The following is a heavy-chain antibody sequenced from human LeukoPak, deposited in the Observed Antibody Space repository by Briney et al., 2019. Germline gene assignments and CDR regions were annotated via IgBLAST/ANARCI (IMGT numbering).Heavy chain of an antibody. D-gene: IGHD6-6*01. Sequence: SETLSLTCTVSGGFISSYYWSWIRQPPGKGLEWIAYINYSGSTIYNPSLKSRVTISLDTSKNQFSLKLSSMTAADTAVYYCARRGAARRYVGMDVWGQGTTVTVSS. J-gene: IGHJ6*02. CDR3: ARRGAARRYVGMDV. V-gene: IGHV4-59*08. CDR2: INYSGST. CDR1: GGFISSYY.